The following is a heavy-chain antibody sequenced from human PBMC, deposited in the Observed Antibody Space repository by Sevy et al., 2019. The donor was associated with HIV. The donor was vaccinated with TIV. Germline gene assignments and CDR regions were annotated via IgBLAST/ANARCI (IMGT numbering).Heavy chain of an antibody. Sequence: SETLSLTCTVSGRSMTGYYWTWIRQPPGKGLEWIGYIYYSGSTNYNPSLKSRVTISVDTSKTQFSLKLTSVTAADTAVYYCARESIAAIGDFDYWGQGTLVTVSS. CDR2: IYYSGST. D-gene: IGHD6-13*01. J-gene: IGHJ4*02. V-gene: IGHV4-59*01. CDR3: ARESIAAIGDFDY. CDR1: GRSMTGYY.